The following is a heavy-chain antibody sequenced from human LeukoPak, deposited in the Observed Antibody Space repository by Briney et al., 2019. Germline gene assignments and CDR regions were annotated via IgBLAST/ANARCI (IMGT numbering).Heavy chain of an antibody. CDR3: ARGDYSSGWYDY. CDR2: INHSGST. CDR1: GGSFSGYY. V-gene: IGHV4-34*01. Sequence: SETLSLTCAVYGGSFSGYYWSWIRQPPGKGLEWIGEINHSGSTNYNPSLKSRVTISVDTSKNQFSLKLSSVTAADTAVCYCARGDYSSGWYDYWGQGTLVTVSS. D-gene: IGHD6-19*01. J-gene: IGHJ4*02.